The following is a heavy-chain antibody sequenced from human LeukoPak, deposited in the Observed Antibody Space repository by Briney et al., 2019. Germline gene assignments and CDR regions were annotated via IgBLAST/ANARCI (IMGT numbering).Heavy chain of an antibody. CDR3: VSDAFDI. CDR2: ISSNGGST. V-gene: IGHV3-64D*06. J-gene: IGHJ3*02. Sequence: GGSLRLSCSASGFTFSSSAMHWVRQAPGKGLDYVSGISSNGGSTYYADSVKGRFIISRDNSKNTLYLQMSSLKPEDTAMYSCVSDAFDIWGQGTMVTVSS. CDR1: GFTFSSSA.